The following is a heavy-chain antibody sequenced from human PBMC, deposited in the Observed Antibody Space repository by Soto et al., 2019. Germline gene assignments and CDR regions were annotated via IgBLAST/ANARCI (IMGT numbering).Heavy chain of an antibody. CDR1: GGSISRYY. Sequence: SETLSLTCSVSGGSISRYYWSWIRQPPGKGLEWIGYIHYSGSTNYNPSLKSRVTISVDTSKNQFSLKLSSVTAADTAVYYCARQITMVGGVFDYFDYWGQGTLVTVSS. V-gene: IGHV4-59*08. D-gene: IGHD3-10*01. J-gene: IGHJ4*02. CDR3: ARQITMVGGVFDYFDY. CDR2: IHYSGST.